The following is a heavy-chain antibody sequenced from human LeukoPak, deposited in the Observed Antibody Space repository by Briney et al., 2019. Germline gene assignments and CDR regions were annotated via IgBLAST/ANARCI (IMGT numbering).Heavy chain of an antibody. CDR2: INHSGST. Sequence: SETLSLTCAVYGGSFSGYYWSWIRQPPGKGLEWIGEINHSGSTNYNPSLKSRVTISVDTSKNQFSLKLSSVTAADTAVYYCASGSYSSSWPGGIDYWGQGTLVTVSS. D-gene: IGHD6-13*01. CDR1: GGSFSGYY. CDR3: ASGSYSSSWPGGIDY. V-gene: IGHV4-34*01. J-gene: IGHJ4*02.